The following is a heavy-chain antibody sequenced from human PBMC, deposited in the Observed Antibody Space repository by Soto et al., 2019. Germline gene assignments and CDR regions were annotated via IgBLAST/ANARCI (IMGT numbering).Heavy chain of an antibody. D-gene: IGHD2-21*02. V-gene: IGHV3-7*03. CDR2: IPQDGVEG. CDR1: GFTFSMYS. Sequence: PGGSLRLSCEVSGFTFSMYSMSWVRQSPGKGLEWVAKIPQDGVEGHYADSVKGRFIISRDNGKNSLHLQLNNLRAEDTAVYYCARDHLILPAHDFFYGSDVWGRGATVTVSS. CDR3: ARDHLILPAHDFFYGSDV. J-gene: IGHJ6*02.